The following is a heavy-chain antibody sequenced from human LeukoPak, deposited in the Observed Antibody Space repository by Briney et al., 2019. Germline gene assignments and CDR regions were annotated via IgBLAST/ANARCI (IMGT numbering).Heavy chain of an antibody. V-gene: IGHV1-69*13. J-gene: IGHJ4*02. CDR2: IIPIFGTA. Sequence: SVKVSCKASGGTSSSYAISWVRQAPGQGLEWMGGIIPIFGTANYAQKFQGRVTITADESTSTAYMELSSLRSEDTAVYYCARSKALRLDDIYYWGQGTLVTVSS. CDR1: GGTSSSYA. D-gene: IGHD3-9*01. CDR3: ARSKALRLDDIYY.